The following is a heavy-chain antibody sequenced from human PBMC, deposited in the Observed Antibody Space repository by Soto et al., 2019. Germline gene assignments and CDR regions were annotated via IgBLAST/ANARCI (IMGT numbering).Heavy chain of an antibody. Sequence: PSETLSLTCAVSGGTLSNYYWSWIRQPPGKGLEWIGEIYHSGSTYYNPSLKSRVTISVDTSKNQFSLKLSSVTAADTAVYYCERVHDYSRYYFDFWGQGTLVTVSS. CDR3: ERVHDYSRYYFDF. CDR1: GGTLSNYY. J-gene: IGHJ4*02. V-gene: IGHV4-34*09. D-gene: IGHD4-4*01. CDR2: IYHSGST.